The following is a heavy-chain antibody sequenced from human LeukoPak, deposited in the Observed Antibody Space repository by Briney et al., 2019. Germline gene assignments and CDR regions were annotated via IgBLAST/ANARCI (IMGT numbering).Heavy chain of an antibody. CDR1: GGSVSSGSYY. V-gene: IGHV4-61*01. CDR2: IYYSGIS. J-gene: IGHJ4*02. Sequence: SETLSLTCTVSGGSVSSGSYYWSWIRQPPGKGLEWIGYIYYSGISNYNPSLKSRVTMSVDMSKNQFSLKLSAVTAADTAIYYCAREEVGASPGGYWGQGTLITVSS. CDR3: AREEVGASPGGY. D-gene: IGHD1-26*01.